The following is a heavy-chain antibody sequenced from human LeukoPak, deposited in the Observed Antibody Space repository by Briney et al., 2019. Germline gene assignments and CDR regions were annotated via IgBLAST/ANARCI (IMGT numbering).Heavy chain of an antibody. V-gene: IGHV4-38-2*02. D-gene: IGHD6-19*01. CDR1: GYSISSGYY. CDR3: ARMAGGYSSGWYLEHDY. Sequence: SETLSLTCTVSGYSISSGYYWGWIRQPPGKGLEWIGSIYHSGSTYYNPSLKSRVTISVDTSKNQFSLKLSSVTAADTAVYYCARMAGGYSSGWYLEHDYWGQGTLVTVSS. CDR2: IYHSGST. J-gene: IGHJ4*02.